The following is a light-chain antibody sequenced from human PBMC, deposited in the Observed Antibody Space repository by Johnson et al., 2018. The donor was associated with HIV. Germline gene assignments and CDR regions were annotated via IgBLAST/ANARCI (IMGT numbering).Light chain of an antibody. CDR2: DNN. CDR3: GTWDSSLSAYV. Sequence: QSVLTQPPSVSAAPGQKVTISCSGSSSNIGNTYVSWYQQLPGTAPKLLIYDNNKRPSGIPDQFSGSKSGTSATLGITGLQTGDEADYYCGTWDSSLSAYVFGTGTKVTVL. CDR1: SSNIGNTY. V-gene: IGLV1-51*01. J-gene: IGLJ1*01.